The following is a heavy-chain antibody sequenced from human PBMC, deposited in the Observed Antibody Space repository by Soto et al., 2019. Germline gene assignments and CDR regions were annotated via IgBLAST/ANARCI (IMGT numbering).Heavy chain of an antibody. CDR2: INSDGSIT. V-gene: IGHV3-74*01. Sequence: EVQLVESGGGLILPGGSLRLSCAASGFTFNTHWMHWVRQAPGKGLVWVSRINSDGSITDYADSVKGRFSISRDNPRNTLYLQMNSRSPEDTAVYYCARAMTSVGAAAKGDFWGQATLVTVSS. CDR3: ARAMTSVGAAAKGDF. CDR1: GFTFNTHW. J-gene: IGHJ4*02. D-gene: IGHD1-26*01.